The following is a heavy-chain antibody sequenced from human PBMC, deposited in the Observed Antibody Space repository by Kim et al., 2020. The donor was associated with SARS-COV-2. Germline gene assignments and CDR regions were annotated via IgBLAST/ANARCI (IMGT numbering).Heavy chain of an antibody. CDR1: GDSIRSTNYY. V-gene: IGHV4-39*01. CDR3: ARLGPRGATPSFDY. Sequence: SETLSLTCTVSGDSIRSTNYYWGWFRQPPGKGLEWFGNSYYTGSTYYNPSLKSRVTLSVDSSKNQFSLKLRSVTAAHAAVYFCARLGPRGATPSFDYWGLGTLGTVSS. CDR2: SYYTGST. J-gene: IGHJ4*02. D-gene: IGHD1-26*01.